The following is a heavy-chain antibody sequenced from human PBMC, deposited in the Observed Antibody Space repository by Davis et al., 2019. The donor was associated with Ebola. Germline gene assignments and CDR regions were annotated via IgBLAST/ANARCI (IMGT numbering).Heavy chain of an antibody. J-gene: IGHJ4*02. D-gene: IGHD3-3*01. Sequence: PGGSLRLSCAVYGGSFSNYYWTWIRQPPGKGLEWIGEILHSGNTNYNPSLKSRVTISVDMSKNQFSLRLSSVTAADTAVYYCARGDFWSAYLDYWGQGTLVTVSS. V-gene: IGHV4-34*01. CDR2: ILHSGNT. CDR3: ARGDFWSAYLDY. CDR1: GGSFSNYY.